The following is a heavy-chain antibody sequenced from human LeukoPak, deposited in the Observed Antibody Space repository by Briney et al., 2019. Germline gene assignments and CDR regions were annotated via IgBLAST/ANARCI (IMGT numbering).Heavy chain of an antibody. CDR2: IYYSGST. Sequence: SETLSLTCTVSGGSISSSSYYWSWIRQPPGKGLEWIGYIYYSGSTNYNPSLKSRVTISVDTSKNQFSLKLSSVTAADTAVYYCARAAFDYGDYEGVDAFDIWGQGTMVTVSS. D-gene: IGHD4-17*01. J-gene: IGHJ3*02. V-gene: IGHV4-61*01. CDR1: GGSISSSSYY. CDR3: ARAAFDYGDYEGVDAFDI.